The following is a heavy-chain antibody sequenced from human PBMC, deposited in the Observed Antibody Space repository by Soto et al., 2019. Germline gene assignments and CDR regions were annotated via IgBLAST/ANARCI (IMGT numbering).Heavy chain of an antibody. CDR1: GASVSTGVYY. J-gene: IGHJ4*02. D-gene: IGHD3-10*02. Sequence: QVQLDESGPGLVQPSQTLSLSCTVSGASVSTGVYYWTWIRQHPGRGLEWIGYIDNSGSTYYNPSLTGRDDISVDTSKNQFSLNLQSLTAADTAFYYCAGAVSDFDVRRYRTSYFDQWGQGLLVTVSS. CDR3: AGAVSDFDVRRYRTSYFDQ. V-gene: IGHV4-31*03. CDR2: IDNSGST.